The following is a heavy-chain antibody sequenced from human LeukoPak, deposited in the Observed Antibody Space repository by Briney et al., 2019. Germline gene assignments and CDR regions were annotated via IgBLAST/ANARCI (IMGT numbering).Heavy chain of an antibody. Sequence: GGSLRLSCAASGFDFSAYGMSWVRQAPGKGLEWVSVISGSGANTYYADSVKGRFTISRDNSKNTLYLQMNSLRAEDTAVYYCAKAKSYYSNYDYWGQGTLVTVSS. CDR3: AKAKSYYSNYDY. CDR2: ISGSGANT. V-gene: IGHV3-23*01. CDR1: GFDFSAYG. J-gene: IGHJ4*02. D-gene: IGHD4-11*01.